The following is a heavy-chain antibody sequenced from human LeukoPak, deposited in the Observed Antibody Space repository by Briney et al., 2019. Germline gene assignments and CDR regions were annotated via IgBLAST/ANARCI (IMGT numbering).Heavy chain of an antibody. CDR3: ARDGLWFGELPSSVFDY. Sequence: ASVKVSCKASGYTFTSYGISWVRQAPGQGLEWMGWISAYNGNTNYAQKLQGRVTMTTDTSTSTAYTELRSLRSDDTAVYYCARDGLWFGELPSSVFDYWGQGTLVTVSS. V-gene: IGHV1-18*01. J-gene: IGHJ4*02. CDR1: GYTFTSYG. CDR2: ISAYNGNT. D-gene: IGHD3-10*01.